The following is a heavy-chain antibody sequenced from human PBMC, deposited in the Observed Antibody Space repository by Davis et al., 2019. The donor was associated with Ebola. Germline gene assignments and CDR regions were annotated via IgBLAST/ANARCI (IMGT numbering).Heavy chain of an antibody. J-gene: IGHJ4*02. CDR1: GGSISSSSYY. CDR3: AWGYDSSAVDY. CDR2: IYYSGST. Sequence: SETLSLTCTVSGGSISSSSYYWGWIRQPPGKGLEWIGSIYYSGSTYYNPSLKSRVTISVDTSKNQFSLKLSSVTAADTAVYYCAWGYDSSAVDYWGQGTLVTVSS. D-gene: IGHD3-22*01. V-gene: IGHV4-39*01.